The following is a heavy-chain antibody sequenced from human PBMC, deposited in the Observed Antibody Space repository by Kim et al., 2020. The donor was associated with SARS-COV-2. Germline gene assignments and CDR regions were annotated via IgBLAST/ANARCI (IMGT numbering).Heavy chain of an antibody. CDR3: ARDWIYDDNTDTFDI. CDR2: ISAYEGHA. V-gene: IGHV1-18*01. CDR1: GYTFTSYA. Sequence: ASVKVSCKASGYTFTSYAISWVRQAPGQGLEWMGWISAYEGHANYAEKVQGRVTMTTDTSTSTAYMELRSLRSDDTAVYYCARDWIYDDNTDTFDIWGQGTMVTVSS. D-gene: IGHD3-22*01. J-gene: IGHJ3*02.